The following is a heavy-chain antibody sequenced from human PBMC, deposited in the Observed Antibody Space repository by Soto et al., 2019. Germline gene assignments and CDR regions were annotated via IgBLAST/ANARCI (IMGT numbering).Heavy chain of an antibody. J-gene: IGHJ6*03. CDR3: ARGGISHWAYFYYMDV. D-gene: IGHD2-21*01. CDR2: VYYSGSI. CDR1: GASISSTSFY. V-gene: IGHV4-39*07. Sequence: SETLSLTCTVSGASISSTSFYWGWVRQPQGKGLEWIASVYYSGSINYNPSLKSRVTMSVDTSKNQFSLTLNSVTAADTATYYCARGGISHWAYFYYMDVWDRGTTVTVSS.